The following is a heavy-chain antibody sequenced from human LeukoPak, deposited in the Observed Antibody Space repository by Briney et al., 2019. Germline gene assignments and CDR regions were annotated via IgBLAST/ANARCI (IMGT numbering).Heavy chain of an antibody. D-gene: IGHD3-22*01. CDR1: GFTFSSYS. Sequence: TGGSLRLSCAASGFTFSSYSMNWVRQAPGKGLEWVSSISSSSSYIYYADSVKGRFTISRDNAKNSLYLQMNSLRAEDTAVYYCAKDQKVVYYDSSGYYYWGQGTLVTVSS. V-gene: IGHV3-21*01. CDR2: ISSSSSYI. CDR3: AKDQKVVYYDSSGYYY. J-gene: IGHJ4*02.